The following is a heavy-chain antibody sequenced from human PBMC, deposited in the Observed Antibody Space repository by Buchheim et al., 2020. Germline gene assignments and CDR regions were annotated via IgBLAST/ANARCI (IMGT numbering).Heavy chain of an antibody. CDR2: IYYCRST. V-gene: IGHV4-61*01. D-gene: IGHD3-22*01. CDR1: GGSVSSGSYY. J-gene: IGHJ3*02. CDR3: ARDCPYYDSSGYHSDDAFDI. Sequence: QVQLQESGPGLVKPSETLSLTCTVSGGSVSSGSYYWSWIRQPPGKGLEWIGYIYYCRSTNYNPSLKSRVTISVDPSKTQFSLKLSSVTAADTAVYYCARDCPYYDSSGYHSDDAFDIWGQGT.